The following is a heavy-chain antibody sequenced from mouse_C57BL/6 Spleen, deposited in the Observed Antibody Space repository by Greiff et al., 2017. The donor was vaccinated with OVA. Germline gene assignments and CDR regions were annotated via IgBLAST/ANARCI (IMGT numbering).Heavy chain of an antibody. CDR1: GFTFSNYW. Sequence: EVKVVESGGGLVQPGGSMKLSCVASGFTFSNYWMNWVRQSPEKGLEWVAQIRLKSDNYATHYADSVKGRFTISRDDSKSSVYLQMNNLRAEDTGIYYCTGPYYGYDVAYWGQGTLVTVSA. CDR2: IRLKSDNYAT. J-gene: IGHJ3*01. D-gene: IGHD2-9*01. CDR3: TGPYYGYDVAY. V-gene: IGHV6-3*01.